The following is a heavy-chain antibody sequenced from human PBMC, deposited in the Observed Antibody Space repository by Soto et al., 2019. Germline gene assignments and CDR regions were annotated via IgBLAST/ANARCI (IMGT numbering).Heavy chain of an antibody. Sequence: SETLSLTCGVSGGSISGGGYSWSWIRQPPGEGLEWVGYIHPSGNTYYNPSLQSRVTISVDRSRNQFSLRLSSVTAADTDVYYCARARGSETYYNGNWFDPWGQGTLVTVSS. CDR1: GGSISGGGYS. CDR2: IHPSGNT. D-gene: IGHD3-10*01. V-gene: IGHV4-30-2*01. CDR3: ARARGSETYYNGNWFDP. J-gene: IGHJ5*02.